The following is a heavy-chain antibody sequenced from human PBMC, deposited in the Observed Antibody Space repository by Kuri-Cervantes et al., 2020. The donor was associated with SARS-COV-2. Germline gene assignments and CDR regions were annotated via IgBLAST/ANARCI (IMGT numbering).Heavy chain of an antibody. Sequence: GESLKISCAASGFTFSSYAMHWVRQAPGKGLEWVAVISYDGSNKYYADSVKGRFTISRDNSKNTLYLQMNSLRAEDTAVYYCPKAKWQWLGSVDYWGQGPLVTVSS. J-gene: IGHJ4*02. V-gene: IGHV3-30*07. CDR1: GFTFSSYA. CDR3: PKAKWQWLGSVDY. CDR2: ISYDGSNK. D-gene: IGHD6-19*01.